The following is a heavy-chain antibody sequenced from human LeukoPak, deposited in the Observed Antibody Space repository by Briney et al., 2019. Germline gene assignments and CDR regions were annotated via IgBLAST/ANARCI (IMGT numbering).Heavy chain of an antibody. CDR2: IYYSGST. CDR3: ARTYDSSGYLPPFLFDY. D-gene: IGHD3-22*01. V-gene: IGHV4-59*01. CDR1: GGSISSYY. Sequence: SETLSPTCTVSGGSISSYYWSWIRQPPGKGLEWIGYIYYSGSTNYNPSLKSRVTISVDTSKNQFSLKLSSVTAADTAVYYCARTYDSSGYLPPFLFDYWGQGTLVTVSS. J-gene: IGHJ4*02.